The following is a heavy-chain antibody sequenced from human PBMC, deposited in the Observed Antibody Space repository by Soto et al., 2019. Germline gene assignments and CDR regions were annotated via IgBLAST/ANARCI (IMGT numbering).Heavy chain of an antibody. CDR1: GGTFSSYA. Sequence: ASVKVSCKASGGTFSSYAISWVRQAPGQGLEWMGGIIPIFGTANYAQKFQGRVTITADESMSTAYMELSSLRSEDTAVYYCARRLYCSSTSCYYEKDNNWFDPWGQGTLVTVSS. CDR2: IIPIFGTA. J-gene: IGHJ5*02. V-gene: IGHV1-69*13. CDR3: ARRLYCSSTSCYYEKDNNWFDP. D-gene: IGHD2-2*01.